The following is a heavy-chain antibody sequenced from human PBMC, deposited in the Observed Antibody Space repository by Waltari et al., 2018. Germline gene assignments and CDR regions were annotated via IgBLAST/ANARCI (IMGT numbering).Heavy chain of an antibody. CDR2: MSSSSSYI. Sequence: EVQLVESGGGLVKPGGSLRLSCAASGFTFSSYSMNWVRQAPGKGLEWVSSMSSSSSYIYYADSVKGRFTIARDNAKNSLYLQMNSLRAEDTAVYYCAREYSYGYYFDYWGQGTLVTVSS. J-gene: IGHJ4*02. D-gene: IGHD5-18*01. CDR1: GFTFSSYS. V-gene: IGHV3-21*01. CDR3: AREYSYGYYFDY.